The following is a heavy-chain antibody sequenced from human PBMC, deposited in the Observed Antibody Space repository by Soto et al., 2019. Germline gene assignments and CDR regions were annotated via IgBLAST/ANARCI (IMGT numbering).Heavy chain of an antibody. CDR2: INPSGSIT. CDR3: ASPIGGSYNAFDT. CDR1: GYTFISYY. Sequence: ASVKVSCKASGYTFISYYMHWVRQAPGQGLQWMGIINPSGSITTYAQKFQGRVTMTRDTSTSTVYMELSSLTSDDTAVYYCASPIGGSYNAFDTWDQGTMVTVSS. J-gene: IGHJ3*02. V-gene: IGHV1-46*01. D-gene: IGHD1-26*01.